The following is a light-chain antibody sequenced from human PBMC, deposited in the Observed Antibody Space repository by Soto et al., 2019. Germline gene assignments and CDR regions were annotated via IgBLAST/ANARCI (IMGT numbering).Light chain of an antibody. CDR2: GAS. Sequence: EIVLPPSPGTLSLSPGERATLSCRASQSVSSTYLAWYQQVPGQAPRLLMYGASSRATGVPDRFSGSGSGTDFTLTISRLQPEDFAVYYCQLYGSSSRTFGQGSKLEIK. CDR3: QLYGSSSRT. CDR1: QSVSSTY. J-gene: IGKJ2*01. V-gene: IGKV3-20*01.